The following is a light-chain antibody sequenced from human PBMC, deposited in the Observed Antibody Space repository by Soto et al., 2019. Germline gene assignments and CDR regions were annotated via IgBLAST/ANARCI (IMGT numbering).Light chain of an antibody. J-gene: IGKJ5*01. V-gene: IGKV3-11*01. Sequence: VLTQSQATLSLSPGERGTLSCRASQTISSYLAWYQQKPGQAPRLLIYDTSSRATGTPPRFSGSGSGTDFTLTISSLEPEDFAVYYCQQGSDWPITFGQGTRLEIK. CDR2: DTS. CDR3: QQGSDWPIT. CDR1: QTISSY.